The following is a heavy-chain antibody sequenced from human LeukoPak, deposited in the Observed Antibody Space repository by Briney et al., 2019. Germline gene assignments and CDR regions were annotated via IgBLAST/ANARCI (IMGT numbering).Heavy chain of an antibody. V-gene: IGHV4-61*02. J-gene: IGHJ4*02. CDR3: AKDPMYSSGWYVDY. CDR1: GVSISSGSYY. CDR2: IYTSGST. D-gene: IGHD6-19*01. Sequence: SETLSLTCTVSGVSISSGSYYWSWIRQPAGKGLEWIGRIYTSGSTNYNPSLKSRVTISVDTSKNQFSLKLSSVTAADTAVYYCAKDPMYSSGWYVDYWGQGTLVTVSS.